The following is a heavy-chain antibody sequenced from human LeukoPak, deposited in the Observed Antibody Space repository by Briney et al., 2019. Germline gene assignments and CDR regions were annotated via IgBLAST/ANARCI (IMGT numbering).Heavy chain of an antibody. V-gene: IGHV3-48*03. CDR3: ARENYYGSGSYSN. CDR1: GFTFSSYE. CDR2: ISSSGSTI. Sequence: PGGSLTLSCAASGFTFSSYEMNWVRQAPGKGLEWVSYISSSGSTIYYAASVKGRFTISRDNAKNSLYPQMNSLRAEDTAVYYCARENYYGSGSYSNWGQGTLVTVSS. J-gene: IGHJ4*02. D-gene: IGHD3-10*01.